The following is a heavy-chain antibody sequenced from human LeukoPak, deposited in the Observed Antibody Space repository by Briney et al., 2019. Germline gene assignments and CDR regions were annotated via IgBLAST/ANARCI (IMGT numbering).Heavy chain of an antibody. CDR2: IKQDGSEK. V-gene: IGHV3-7*01. CDR3: GRRKMATVTTKGIYRGGFFYQ. CDR1: GFTFSSYW. J-gene: IGHJ4*02. Sequence: GGSLRLSCAASGFTFSSYWMSWVRQAPGKGLEWVANIKQDGSEKYYVDSVKGRFTISRDNAKNSLYLQMNSLRAEDTAVYYGGRRKMATVTTKGIYRGGFFYQRGQGTLGPLFS. D-gene: IGHD5-24*01.